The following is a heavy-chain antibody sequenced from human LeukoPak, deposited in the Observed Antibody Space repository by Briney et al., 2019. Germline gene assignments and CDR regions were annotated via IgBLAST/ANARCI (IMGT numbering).Heavy chain of an antibody. CDR1: GFTFSDYW. J-gene: IGHJ4*02. V-gene: IGHV3-7*01. Sequence: PGGSLRLSCAASGFTFSDYWMTWVRQVPGKGLEGVANVGREGREKNYVGSVEGRFTISRDNATQSLDLEINSLGVRDTALYYCAKVETWELQRVFENWGQGTLATVSS. D-gene: IGHD1-26*01. CDR2: VGREGREK. CDR3: AKVETWELQRVFEN.